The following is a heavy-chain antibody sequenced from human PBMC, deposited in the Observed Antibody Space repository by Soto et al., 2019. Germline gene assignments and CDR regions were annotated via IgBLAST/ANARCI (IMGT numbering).Heavy chain of an antibody. CDR2: ISGSGGST. D-gene: IGHD6-19*01. J-gene: IGHJ4*02. Sequence: EVQLLESGGGLVQPGGTLRLSCAASGFTFSSYAMNWVRQAPGRGLEWVSVISGSGGSTYYADSVKGRFTISRDNSKNPLYLQMNSLRAQDTAVYYCARRSSGWYFDKWGQGTRVTVSS. V-gene: IGHV3-23*01. CDR1: GFTFSSYA. CDR3: ARRSSGWYFDK.